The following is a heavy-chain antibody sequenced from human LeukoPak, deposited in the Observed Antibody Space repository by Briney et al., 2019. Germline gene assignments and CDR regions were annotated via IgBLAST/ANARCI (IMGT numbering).Heavy chain of an antibody. J-gene: IGHJ5*02. V-gene: IGHV1-46*01. D-gene: IGHD4-17*01. CDR1: GYTFTSYY. CDR2: INPSGGST. Sequence: ASVKVSCKASGYTFTSYYMHWVRQAPGQGLEWMGIINPSGGSTSYAQKFQARVTMTRDMSTSTVYMELSSLRSEDTAVYYCARDFQMHDYGDYNWFDPWGQGTLVTVSS. CDR3: ARDFQMHDYGDYNWFDP.